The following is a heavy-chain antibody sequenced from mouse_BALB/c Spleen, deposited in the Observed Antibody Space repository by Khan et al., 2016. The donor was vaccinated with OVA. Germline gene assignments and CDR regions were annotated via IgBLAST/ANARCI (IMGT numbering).Heavy chain of an antibody. D-gene: IGHD2-13*01. V-gene: IGHV2-6-1*01. CDR3: AKQPDYQYNIIDY. CDR1: GFSLTNYG. Sequence: QVQLKESGPGLVAPSQSLSITCTISGFSLTNYGVHWIRQPPGKGLEWLVVIWRDGSTTYNSALKSRLTITKDNSKSQAFLQMNSLQTDDTAMYFCAKQPDYQYNIIDYWGQGTSVTVSA. J-gene: IGHJ4*01. CDR2: IWRDGST.